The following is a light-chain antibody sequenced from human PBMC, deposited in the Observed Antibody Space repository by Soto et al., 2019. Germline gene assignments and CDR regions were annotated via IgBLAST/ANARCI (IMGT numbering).Light chain of an antibody. V-gene: IGKV3-15*01. J-gene: IGKJ4*01. Sequence: EIVLTQSPATLSLSPGERVTPSCRASQSVSNSLAWYQQKPGQPPRLLIYWASTRESGVPDRVSGSGSGTDLTLTISSLQAEDVAVYYCQQYYSTPLTFGGGTKVDIK. CDR1: QSVSNS. CDR2: WAS. CDR3: QQYYSTPLT.